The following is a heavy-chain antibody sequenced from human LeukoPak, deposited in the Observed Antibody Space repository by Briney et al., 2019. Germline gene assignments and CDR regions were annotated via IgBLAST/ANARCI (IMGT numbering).Heavy chain of an antibody. V-gene: IGHV3-23*01. J-gene: IGHJ4*02. CDR2: ITGSGGDT. CDR1: GFTFSSYA. CDR3: AKDPYVGGGYHFDS. Sequence: GGSLRLSCAASGFTFSSYAMNWARQAPGKGLEWVSTITGSGGDTYYADSVKGRFTISRDNSKNTLYLQMNSLRAEDMAIYYCAKDPYVGGGYHFDSWGQGSLVTVSS. D-gene: IGHD3-22*01.